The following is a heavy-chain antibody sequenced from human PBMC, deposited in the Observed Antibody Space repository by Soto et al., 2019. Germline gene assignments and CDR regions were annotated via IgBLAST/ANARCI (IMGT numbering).Heavy chain of an antibody. Sequence: QVQLQQWGAGLLKPSETLSLTCADYGGSFSGYYWSWIRQPPGKGLEWIGEINHSGSPNYNPSLKSRVTISVDTSKNQFSLKLSSVTAADTAVYYCARGLEGYCTSISCNPRGAPDYWGQGTLVTVSS. V-gene: IGHV4-34*01. CDR1: GGSFSGYY. D-gene: IGHD2-2*01. CDR3: ARGLEGYCTSISCNPRGAPDY. CDR2: INHSGSP. J-gene: IGHJ4*02.